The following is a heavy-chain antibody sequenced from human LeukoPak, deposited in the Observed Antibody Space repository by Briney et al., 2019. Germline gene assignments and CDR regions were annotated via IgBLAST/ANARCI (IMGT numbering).Heavy chain of an antibody. J-gene: IGHJ4*02. CDR3: ARQVRGFRQDY. V-gene: IGHV3-48*03. CDR2: ISSSGSTI. CDR1: GFTFSSYE. Sequence: PGGSLRLSCAASGFTFSSYEMNWVRQAPGKGLEWASYISSSGSTIYYADSVKGRFTISRDNAKNSLYLQMNSLRAEDTAVYYCARQVRGFRQDYWGQGTLVTVSS. D-gene: IGHD3-10*01.